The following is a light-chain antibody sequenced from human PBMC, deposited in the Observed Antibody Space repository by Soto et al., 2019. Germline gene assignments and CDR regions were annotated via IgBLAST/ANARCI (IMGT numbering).Light chain of an antibody. V-gene: IGKV3-20*01. CDR2: GSS. CDR1: QSVTNNY. J-gene: IGKJ2*01. Sequence: EVVLTQSPGTLSLSPGESATLSCRASQSVTNNYFAWYQQKPGQAPRLLIFGSSDRATGNPDRFSGSGSGTDFTLTISRLEPEDFAVYYCHQYGSSPPYTFGQGTKLEIK. CDR3: HQYGSSPPYT.